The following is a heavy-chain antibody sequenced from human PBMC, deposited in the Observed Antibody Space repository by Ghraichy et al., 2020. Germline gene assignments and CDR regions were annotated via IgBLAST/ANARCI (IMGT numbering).Heavy chain of an antibody. CDR1: GYTFTSYG. D-gene: IGHD2-15*01. CDR2: ISAYNGNT. CDR3: ARVGVHCSGGSCYPLNFDY. J-gene: IGHJ4*02. V-gene: IGHV1-18*01. Sequence: ASVKVSCKASGYTFTSYGISWVRQAPGQGLEWMGWISAYNGNTNYAQKLQGRVTMTTDTSTSTAYMELRSLRSDDTAVYYCARVGVHCSGGSCYPLNFDYWGQGTLVTVSS.